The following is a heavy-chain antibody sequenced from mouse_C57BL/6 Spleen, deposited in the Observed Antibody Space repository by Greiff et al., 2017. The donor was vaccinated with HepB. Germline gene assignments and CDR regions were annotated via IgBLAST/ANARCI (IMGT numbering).Heavy chain of an antibody. CDR1: GYAFTNYL. CDR3: ARDGYYGGLFAD. D-gene: IGHD2-3*01. Sequence: VQLQQSGAELVRPGTSVKVSCKASGYAFTNYLIEWVKQRPGQGLEWIGVINPGSGGTNYNEKFKGKATLTADKSSSTAYMQLSSLTSEDSAVYFCARDGYYGGLFADWGQGTLVTVSA. J-gene: IGHJ3*01. V-gene: IGHV1-54*01. CDR2: INPGSGGT.